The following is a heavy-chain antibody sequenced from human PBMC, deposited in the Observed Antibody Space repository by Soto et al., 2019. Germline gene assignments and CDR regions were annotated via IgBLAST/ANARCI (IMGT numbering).Heavy chain of an antibody. Sequence: EASVKVSCKASGYTFTSYDINWVRQATGQGLEWMGWMNPNSGNTGYAQKFQGRVTMTRNTSISTAYMELSSLRSEDTAVYYCARRLGFTVTTLKWLDYYYMDVWGKGTTVTVSS. J-gene: IGHJ6*03. CDR3: ARRLGFTVTTLKWLDYYYMDV. CDR1: GYTFTSYD. V-gene: IGHV1-8*01. CDR2: MNPNSGNT. D-gene: IGHD4-4*01.